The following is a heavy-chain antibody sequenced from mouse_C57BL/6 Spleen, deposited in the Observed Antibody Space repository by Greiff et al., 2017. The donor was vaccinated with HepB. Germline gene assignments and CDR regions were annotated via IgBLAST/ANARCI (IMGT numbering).Heavy chain of an antibody. D-gene: IGHD1-1*01. CDR3: ARGTTKYYFDY. J-gene: IGHJ2*01. CDR2: INPSTGGT. CDR1: GYSFTGYC. Sequence: EVQLVESGPELVKPGASVTISCKASGYSFTGYCMNWVKQSPEKSLEWIGKINPSTGGTTYNQKFKAKATLTVDKSSSTAYMQLKSLTSEDSSVYYCARGTTKYYFDYWGQGTTLTVSS. V-gene: IGHV1-42*01.